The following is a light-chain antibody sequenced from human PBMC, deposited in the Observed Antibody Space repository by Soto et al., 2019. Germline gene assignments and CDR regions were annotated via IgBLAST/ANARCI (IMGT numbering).Light chain of an antibody. Sequence: EVVLTQSPDTLSLSAGERATLSCRTSHSVDIYVAWYQQKPGQAPRLLIYDSYNRVTGIPTRLSGSGSGTDFTLTISSLEPEDSAIYYCQQRKDWPPLTFGGGTKVEIK. J-gene: IGKJ4*01. CDR1: HSVDIY. CDR3: QQRKDWPPLT. CDR2: DSY. V-gene: IGKV3-11*01.